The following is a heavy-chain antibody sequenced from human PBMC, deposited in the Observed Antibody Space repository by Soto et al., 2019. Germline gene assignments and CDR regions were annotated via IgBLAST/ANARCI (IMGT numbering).Heavy chain of an antibody. J-gene: IGHJ5*01. V-gene: IGHV1-8*01. D-gene: IGHD2-21*01. CDR1: GYTFATYD. CDR3: ARSDGYNFNWLDS. CDR2: MNPNSGNT. Sequence: QVQLVQSGAEVKTPGASVKVSCKASGYTFATYDINWVRQAPGQGLEWMGWMNPNSGNTGYAQKFQGRLTMTRDTALSVAQTELSSLRNEDTAVYYCARSDGYNFNWLDSWVQGTLVTVSA.